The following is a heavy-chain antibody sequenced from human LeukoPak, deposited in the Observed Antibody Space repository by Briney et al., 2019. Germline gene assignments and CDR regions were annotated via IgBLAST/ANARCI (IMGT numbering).Heavy chain of an antibody. CDR2: IKQDGSEK. V-gene: IGHV3-7*01. D-gene: IGHD3-22*01. J-gene: IGHJ3*02. CDR3: ARFGRGTMIVVVIQSAFDI. Sequence: GGSLRLSCVASGFTFSSYWMSWVRQAPGKGLEWVANIKQDGSEKYYVDSVKGRFTISRDNAKNSLYLQVNSLRAEDTAVYYCARFGRGTMIVVVIQSAFDIRGQGTMVTVSS. CDR1: GFTFSSYW.